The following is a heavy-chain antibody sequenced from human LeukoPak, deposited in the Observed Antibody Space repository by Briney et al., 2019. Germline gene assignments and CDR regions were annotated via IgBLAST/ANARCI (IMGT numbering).Heavy chain of an antibody. V-gene: IGHV1-18*01. J-gene: IGHJ4*02. CDR2: ISAYNVNA. Sequence: ASVKVSCKASGYTFTSYGISWVRQAPGQGLEWMGWISAYNVNANDAQKLQGRVTMTTDTSTTTAYRELRSLRSDDTAVYYCARVPVSGPGARFDYWGQGTLVTVSS. CDR3: ARVPVSGPGARFDY. D-gene: IGHD4-11*01. CDR1: GYTFTSYG.